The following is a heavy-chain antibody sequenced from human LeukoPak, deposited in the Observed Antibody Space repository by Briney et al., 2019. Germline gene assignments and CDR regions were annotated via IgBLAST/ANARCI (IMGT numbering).Heavy chain of an antibody. J-gene: IGHJ4*02. D-gene: IGHD4-17*01. Sequence: ASVKLSCKSSGYTFTSHYMHWVRQAPGQGLEWMGMINLSGGNTSYAQRIPGRVTMTSDMSTTAVYIELHSLRSEDTDVSYCARRDGDYGVQVYDYWVQGTRVTVSS. CDR3: ARRDGDYGVQVYDY. CDR2: INLSGGNT. V-gene: IGHV1-46*01. CDR1: GYTFTSHY.